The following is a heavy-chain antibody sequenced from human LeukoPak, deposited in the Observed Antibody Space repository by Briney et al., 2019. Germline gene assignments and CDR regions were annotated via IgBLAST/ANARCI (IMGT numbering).Heavy chain of an antibody. V-gene: IGHV1-2*02. CDR1: GYTFTGYY. D-gene: IGHD1/OR15-1a*01. Sequence: GASVKVSCKASGYTFTGYYMHWVRQAPGQGLEWMGWINPNSGGTNYAQRFQGRVTMTRDTSISTAYMELSRLRSDDTAVYYCAIEHFAGSLLDYWGQGTLVTVSS. J-gene: IGHJ4*02. CDR2: INPNSGGT. CDR3: AIEHFAGSLLDY.